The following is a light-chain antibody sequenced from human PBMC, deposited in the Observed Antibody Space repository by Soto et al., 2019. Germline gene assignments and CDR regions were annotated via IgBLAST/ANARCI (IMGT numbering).Light chain of an antibody. CDR3: QQYNSYSWT. CDR1: QSISSW. Sequence: DIQMTQSPSTLSASVGDRVTITCRAGQSISSWVSWYQQKPVKAPKLLTYDASSLESGVPSRFSGSGSGTEFTLTISSLQPDDFATYYCQQYNSYSWTFGQGTKVDIK. V-gene: IGKV1-5*01. J-gene: IGKJ1*01. CDR2: DAS.